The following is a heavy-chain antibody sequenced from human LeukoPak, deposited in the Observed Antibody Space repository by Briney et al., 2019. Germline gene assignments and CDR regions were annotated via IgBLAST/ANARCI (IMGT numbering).Heavy chain of an antibody. CDR2: IYYSGST. Sequence: SETLSLXCTVSGGSISSSSYYWVWIRQPPGKGLEWIGSIYYSGSTYYNPSLKSRVTISVDTSKNQFSLKLSSVTAADTAVYYSPKVRCFGEFPIPNNYYYYYMDVWGKGTTVTVSS. D-gene: IGHD3-10*01. CDR1: GGSISSSSYY. J-gene: IGHJ6*03. CDR3: PKVRCFGEFPIPNNYYYYYMDV. V-gene: IGHV4-39*07.